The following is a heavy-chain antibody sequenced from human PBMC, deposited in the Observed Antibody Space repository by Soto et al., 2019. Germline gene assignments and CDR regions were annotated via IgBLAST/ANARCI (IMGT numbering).Heavy chain of an antibody. CDR1: GYTLTELS. D-gene: IGHD3-3*01. CDR3: ATKSIWEWLLIGNYYYGMDV. V-gene: IGHV1-24*01. CDR2: FDPEDGET. J-gene: IGHJ6*02. Sequence: QVQLVQSGAEVKKPGASVKVSCKVSGYTLTELSMHWVRQAPGKGLEWMGGFDPEDGETIYAQKFQGRVTMTEDTSTDTAYMELSSLRSEDTAGYYGATKSIWEWLLIGNYYYGMDVWGQGTTVTVSS.